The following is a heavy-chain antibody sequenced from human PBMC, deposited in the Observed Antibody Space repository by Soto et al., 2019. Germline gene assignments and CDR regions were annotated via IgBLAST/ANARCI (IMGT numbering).Heavy chain of an antibody. CDR2: IYYSGST. CDR1: GGSVSISSNY. CDR3: AREWLVGTVSYYFDY. D-gene: IGHD6-19*01. Sequence: QLQLQESGPGLVKPSETLSLTCTVSGGSVSISSNYWGWIRQPPGQGLEWIANIYYSGSTYYNPSLKRRVTISLDTAKNQFSLKLSSVTAADTAVYYCAREWLVGTVSYYFDYWGQGTLVTVSS. J-gene: IGHJ4*02. V-gene: IGHV4-39*02.